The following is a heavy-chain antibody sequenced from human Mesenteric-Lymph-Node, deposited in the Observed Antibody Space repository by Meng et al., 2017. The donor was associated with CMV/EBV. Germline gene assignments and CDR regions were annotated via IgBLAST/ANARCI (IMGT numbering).Heavy chain of an antibody. CDR3: ARHQRWLKSEGGFNY. Sequence: VQLQQWGAGLLKPSERLSLTCAGYGGSFSGYYWSWIRQPPGKGLEWIGEINHSGSTNYNPSLKSRVTISVDTSKNQFSLKLSSVTAADTAVYYCARHQRWLKSEGGFNYWGQGTLVTVSS. V-gene: IGHV4-34*01. J-gene: IGHJ4*02. CDR2: INHSGST. CDR1: GGSFSGYY. D-gene: IGHD4-23*01.